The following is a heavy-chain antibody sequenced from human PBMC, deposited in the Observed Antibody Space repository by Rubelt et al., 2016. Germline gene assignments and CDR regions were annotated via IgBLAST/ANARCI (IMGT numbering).Heavy chain of an antibody. CDR2: IDAGNGAT. CDR1: GYPFATYA. D-gene: IGHD4-17*01. Sequence: QVQLVQSGAEVKRPGASVKVSCKASGYPFATYAMHWVRQAPGQRLEWMGWIDAGNGATTYSINLQGRVTFTRDTSASTAYMELSSVRSEDSAVYYCARFALPAVTTAYYYYALDVWGQGTTVTVSS. J-gene: IGHJ6*02. V-gene: IGHV1-3*01. CDR3: ARFALPAVTTAYYYYALDV.